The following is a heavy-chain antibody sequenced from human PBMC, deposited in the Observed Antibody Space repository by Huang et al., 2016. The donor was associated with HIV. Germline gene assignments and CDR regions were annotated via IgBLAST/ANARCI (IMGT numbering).Heavy chain of an antibody. V-gene: IGHV3-30-3*01. CDR2: ISDDGSNK. Sequence: QVQLVESGGGVVQPGRSLRLSCAVSGATFSRYNMHWVRPTPAKGLEGVALISDDGSNKYYADSVRGRFTISRDNSKNSLYLRMNSLRAEDTALYYCVRDGLAAGLSAFDIWGQGTMVTVSS. CDR3: VRDGLAAGLSAFDI. CDR1: GATFSRYN. D-gene: IGHD6-13*01. J-gene: IGHJ3*02.